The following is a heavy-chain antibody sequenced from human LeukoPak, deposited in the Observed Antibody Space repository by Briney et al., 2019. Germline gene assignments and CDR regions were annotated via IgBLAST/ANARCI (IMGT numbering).Heavy chain of an antibody. CDR2: IWYDGSNK. J-gene: IGHJ4*02. Sequence: GGSLRLSCPASGFTFSSYGMPWSRQPPAKGLEWVEVIWYDGSNKYYADPVKGRFTISRDNSKNSLYLQMNSLRAEDTAVYYCAKDIVGSSRDWGQGTLVTVSS. V-gene: IGHV3-33*06. CDR3: AKDIVGSSRD. D-gene: IGHD6-6*01. CDR1: GFTFSSYG.